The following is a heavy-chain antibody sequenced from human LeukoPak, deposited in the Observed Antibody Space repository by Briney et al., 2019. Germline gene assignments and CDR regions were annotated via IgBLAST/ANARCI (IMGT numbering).Heavy chain of an antibody. V-gene: IGHV4-39*07. CDR1: GGSISSSSYY. CDR2: IYYSGST. CDR3: ARALTQDSSGYYSHFDY. D-gene: IGHD3-22*01. J-gene: IGHJ4*02. Sequence: PSETLSLTCTVSGGSISSSSYYWGWIRQPPGKGLEWIGSIYYSGSTYYNPSLKSRVTISVDTSKNQFSLKLSSVTAADTAVYYCARALTQDSSGYYSHFDYWGQETLVTVSS.